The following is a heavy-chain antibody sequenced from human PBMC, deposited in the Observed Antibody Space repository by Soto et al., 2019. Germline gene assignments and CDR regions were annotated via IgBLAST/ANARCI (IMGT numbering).Heavy chain of an antibody. Sequence: SETLSLTCAVYGGSFSGYYWSWIRQPPGKGLEWIGEINHSGSTNYNPSIKSRVTISVDTSKNQFSLKLSSVTAADTAVYYCAIGLPRIGRYDFWSGYYTKAGYWGQGTLVTVSS. D-gene: IGHD3-3*01. J-gene: IGHJ4*02. V-gene: IGHV4-34*01. CDR2: INHSGST. CDR3: AIGLPRIGRYDFWSGYYTKAGY. CDR1: GGSFSGYY.